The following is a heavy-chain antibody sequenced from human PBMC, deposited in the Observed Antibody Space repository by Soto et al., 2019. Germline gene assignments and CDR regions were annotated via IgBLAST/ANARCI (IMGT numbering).Heavy chain of an antibody. J-gene: IGHJ2*01. CDR1: GDSVSSVTST. Sequence: QVQLQQSGPGLVKPSQTLSLMCDISGDSVSSVTSTWSWIRQSPSRGLEWLGRTYFRSKWYYDYAVSVKSRIVITPGTSKNQLTLDLNSVTSEDTALYFCERDGSGFHWYFDVWGRGTLVAVSS. CDR3: ERDGSGFHWYFDV. D-gene: IGHD6-19*01. CDR2: TYFRSKWYY. V-gene: IGHV6-1*01.